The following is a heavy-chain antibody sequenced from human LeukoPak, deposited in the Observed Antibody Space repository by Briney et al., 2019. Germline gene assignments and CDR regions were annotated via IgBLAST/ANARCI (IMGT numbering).Heavy chain of an antibody. Sequence: SETLSLTCAVYGGSFSGYYWSWIRQPPGKGLEWIGEINHSGSTNYNPSLKSRVTISVDTSKNQFSLKLSSVTAADTAVYYCARGYSYGLRSNWFDPWGQGTLVTVSS. J-gene: IGHJ5*02. CDR1: GGSFSGYY. CDR3: ARGYSYGLRSNWFDP. D-gene: IGHD5-18*01. CDR2: INHSGST. V-gene: IGHV4-34*01.